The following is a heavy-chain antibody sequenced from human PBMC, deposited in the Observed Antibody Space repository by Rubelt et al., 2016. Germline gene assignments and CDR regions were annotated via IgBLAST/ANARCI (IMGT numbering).Heavy chain of an antibody. CDR1: GGSISSGGYY. V-gene: IGHV4-39*01. J-gene: IGHJ4*02. CDR2: IYYSGST. D-gene: IGHD3-3*01. CDR3: ARGRFLEWLPPDY. Sequence: QVQLQESGPRLVKPSQTLSLTCTVSGGSISSGGYYWGWIRQPPGKGLEWIGSIYYSGSTYYNPSLKSRVTISVDTSKNQFSLKLSSVTAADTAVYYCARGRFLEWLPPDYWGQGTLVTVSS.